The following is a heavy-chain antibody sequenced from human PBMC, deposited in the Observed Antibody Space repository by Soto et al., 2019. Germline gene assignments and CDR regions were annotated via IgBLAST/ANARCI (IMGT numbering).Heavy chain of an antibody. Sequence: EVQLVESGGGLVQPGGSLRLSCAGSVFTFSNYWMHWVRQAPGKGLEWVSRIDHDGPTDYADSVRGRFTISRDNAENTLYLQMNSLRPEDTAVYYCVRDSHGDYWGQGTLVTVSS. J-gene: IGHJ4*02. CDR1: VFTFSNYW. V-gene: IGHV3-74*01. CDR2: IDHDGPT. CDR3: VRDSHGDY.